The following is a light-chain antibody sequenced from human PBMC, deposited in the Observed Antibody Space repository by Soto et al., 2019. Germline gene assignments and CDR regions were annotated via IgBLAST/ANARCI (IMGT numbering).Light chain of an antibody. CDR3: QQRPNWPPVIT. CDR1: QTFSSH. CDR2: DAS. Sequence: EIVLTQSPATLSLSPGERATLSCRASQTFSSHLAWYQQKPGQAPRLLIYDASKRATGIPARFSGRGSGTDFTLTFSSLEPEDFAVYYCQQRPNWPPVITFGQGTRLEIK. J-gene: IGKJ5*01. V-gene: IGKV3-11*01.